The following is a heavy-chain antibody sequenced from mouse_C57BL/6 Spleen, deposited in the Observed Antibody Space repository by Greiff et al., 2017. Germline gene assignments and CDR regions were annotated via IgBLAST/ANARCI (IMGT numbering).Heavy chain of an antibody. J-gene: IGHJ2*01. CDR3: ARGDYYGSSYD. Sequence: VQLKQPGAELVKPGASVKLSCKASGYTFTSYWMHWVKQRPGQGLEWIGMIHPNSGSTNYNEKFKSKATLTVDKSSSTAYMQLSSLTSEDSAVYYCARGDYYGSSYDWGQGTTLTVSS. CDR2: IHPNSGST. D-gene: IGHD1-1*01. V-gene: IGHV1-64*01. CDR1: GYTFTSYW.